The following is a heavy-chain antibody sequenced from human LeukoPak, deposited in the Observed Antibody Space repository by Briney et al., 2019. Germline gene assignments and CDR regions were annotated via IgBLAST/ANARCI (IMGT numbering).Heavy chain of an antibody. CDR2: IFNDGTA. J-gene: IGHJ5*02. CDR1: GDSISTTDYY. Sequence: SQTLSLTCTVSGDSISTTDYYWGWVRQPPGKGLEWIGYIFNDGTAYYNPSLKSRVTVSVDTSKNQFSLKLTSVTAADTAVYYCARGIAAAAKFNWFDPWGQGTLVTVSS. CDR3: ARGIAAAAKFNWFDP. V-gene: IGHV4-30-4*08. D-gene: IGHD6-13*01.